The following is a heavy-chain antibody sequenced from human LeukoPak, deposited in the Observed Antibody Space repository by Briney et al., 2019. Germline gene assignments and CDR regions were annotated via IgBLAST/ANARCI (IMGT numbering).Heavy chain of an antibody. V-gene: IGHV1-18*01. CDR2: ISAQNGDT. CDR3: MREPAGYSSTWPYDY. D-gene: IGHD6-13*01. CDR1: GYSFSKFG. J-gene: IGHJ4*02. Sequence: ASVKVSCKTSGYSFSKFGISWVRQAPGQGLEWMGWISAQNGDTYYAQQVQGRVTMTTDTSTGTAYMELKSLTSDDTAVYYCMREPAGYSSTWPYDYWGQGTLVTVSS.